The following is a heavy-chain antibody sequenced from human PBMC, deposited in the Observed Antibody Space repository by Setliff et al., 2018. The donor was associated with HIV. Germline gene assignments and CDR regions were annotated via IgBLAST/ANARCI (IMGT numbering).Heavy chain of an antibody. CDR3: ARVGQQQLVLNDAFDI. D-gene: IGHD6-13*01. CDR2: IYTSGST. V-gene: IGHV4-4*07. J-gene: IGHJ3*02. Sequence: SETLSLTCDVSGFSISSRYYWSWIRQPAGKGLEWIGRIYTSGSTNYNPSLKSRVTMSVDTSKNQFSLKLSSVTAADTAVYYCARVGQQQLVLNDAFDIWG. CDR1: GFSISSRYY.